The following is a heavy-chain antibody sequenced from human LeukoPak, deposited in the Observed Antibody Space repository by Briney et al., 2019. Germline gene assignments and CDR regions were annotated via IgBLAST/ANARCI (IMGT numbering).Heavy chain of an antibody. CDR2: ISISGDDT. D-gene: IGHD2-2*01. J-gene: IGHJ4*02. Sequence: GGSLRLSCATSGFSFSSHAMTWVRQAPGKGLEWLSAISISGDDTYYADSVKGRFTISRDNSKNTLYLQMNSLRAVDTAVYCARHVAVLPAPRNYYFDYWGQGILVTVSS. CDR1: GFSFSSHA. V-gene: IGHV3-23*01. CDR3: ARHVAVLPAPRNYYFDY.